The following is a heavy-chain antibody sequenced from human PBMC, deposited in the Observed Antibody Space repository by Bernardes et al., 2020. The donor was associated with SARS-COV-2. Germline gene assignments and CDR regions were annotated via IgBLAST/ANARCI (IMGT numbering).Heavy chain of an antibody. CDR2: INHSGST. J-gene: IGHJ4*02. CDR1: GGSFSGYY. Sequence: SETLSLTCAVYGGSFSGYYWSWIRQPPGKGLEWIGEINHSGSTNYNPSLKSRVTISVDTSKNQFSLKLSSVTAADTAVYYCARGRSSIHMILVVFTGGIFYFDPWGQGTLVTVSS. V-gene: IGHV4-34*01. D-gene: IGHD3-22*01. CDR3: ARGRSSIHMILVVFTGGIFYFDP.